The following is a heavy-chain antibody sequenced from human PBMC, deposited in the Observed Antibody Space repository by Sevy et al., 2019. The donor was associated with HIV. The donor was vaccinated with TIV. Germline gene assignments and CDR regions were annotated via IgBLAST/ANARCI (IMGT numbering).Heavy chain of an antibody. Sequence: SETLSLTCAVSGYSISSGYYWGWIRQPPGKGLEWIGSIYHSGSTYDNPSLKSRVTISVDTSKNQFSLKLSSVTAADTAVYYCARDYGYSTVFDYRGQGTLVTVSS. D-gene: IGHD4-17*01. CDR3: ARDYGYSTVFDY. V-gene: IGHV4-38-2*01. J-gene: IGHJ4*02. CDR1: GYSISSGYY. CDR2: IYHSGST.